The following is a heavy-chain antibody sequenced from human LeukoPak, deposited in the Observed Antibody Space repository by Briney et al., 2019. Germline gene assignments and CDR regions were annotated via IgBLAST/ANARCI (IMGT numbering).Heavy chain of an antibody. D-gene: IGHD6-6*01. J-gene: IGHJ5*02. V-gene: IGHV3-21*01. CDR1: GFTFSSYS. CDR3: ARERTISSSGFDP. CDR2: ISSSSSYI. Sequence: GGSLRLSCAASGFTFSSYSMNWVRQAPGKGLEWVSSISSSSSYIYYADSVKGRFTISRDNAKNSLYLQMNSLRAEDTAVYYCARERTISSSGFDPWGQGTLVTVSS.